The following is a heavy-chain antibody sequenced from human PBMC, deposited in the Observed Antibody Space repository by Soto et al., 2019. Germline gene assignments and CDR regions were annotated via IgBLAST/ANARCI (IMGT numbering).Heavy chain of an antibody. CDR2: ISYDGSNK. CDR1: GFTFSSYG. Sequence: QVQLVESGGGVVQPGRSLRLSCAASGFTFSSYGMHWVRQAPGKGLEWVAVISYDGSNKYYADSVKGRFTISRDNSKNTLYLKMNSLRAEDTAVYYCAKDRRETPIQVVTAKSDYYYGMDVWGQGTTVTVSS. V-gene: IGHV3-30*18. D-gene: IGHD2-21*02. J-gene: IGHJ6*02. CDR3: AKDRRETPIQVVTAKSDYYYGMDV.